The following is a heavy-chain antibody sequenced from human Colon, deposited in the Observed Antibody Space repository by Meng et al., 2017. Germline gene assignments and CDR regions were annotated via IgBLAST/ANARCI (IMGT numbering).Heavy chain of an antibody. J-gene: IGHJ1*01. CDR2: ISQSGSS. Sequence: QGHLQESGPGLVKPSGTLSLTRAVSGGSISSTNWWSWIRQPPGKGLEWIGEISQSGSSNYNPSLKSRVTMSLDKSKNHFFLNLSSVSAADTAVYYCAREDGSIGFTPAGQWGQGTLVTVSS. CDR1: GGSISSTNW. D-gene: IGHD1-26*01. V-gene: IGHV4-4*02. CDR3: AREDGSIGFTPAGQ.